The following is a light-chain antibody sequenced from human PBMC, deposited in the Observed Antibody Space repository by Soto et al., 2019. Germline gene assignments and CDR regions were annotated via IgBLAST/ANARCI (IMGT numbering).Light chain of an antibody. CDR2: GAS. Sequence: EIVMTQSPVTRSVSPGERATLSCRASQRVSSSWAWYQQKPGQSPRLLIYGASTRAPGVPARFSGSGSGTEFALTISSLQSEDFAVYYCQQCSDWPLTFGGGTKVEIK. CDR1: QRVSSS. CDR3: QQCSDWPLT. J-gene: IGKJ4*01. V-gene: IGKV3-15*01.